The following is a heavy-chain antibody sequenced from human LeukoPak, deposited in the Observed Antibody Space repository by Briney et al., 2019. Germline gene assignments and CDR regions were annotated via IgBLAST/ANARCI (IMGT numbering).Heavy chain of an antibody. CDR2: ISAYNGNT. V-gene: IGHV1-18*01. J-gene: IGHJ4*02. D-gene: IGHD4-17*01. CDR1: GYTFISYG. CDR3: ARGDDYGDYGPLDY. Sequence: GASVKVSCKTSGYTFISYGFSWVRQAPGQGPEWMGWISAYNGNTNYAQKLQGRVTMTTDTSTSTAYMELRSLRSDDTAVYYCARGDDYGDYGPLDYWGQGTLVTVSS.